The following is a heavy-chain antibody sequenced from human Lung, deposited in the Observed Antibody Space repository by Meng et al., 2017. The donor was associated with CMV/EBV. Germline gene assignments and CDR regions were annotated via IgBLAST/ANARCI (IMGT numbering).Heavy chain of an antibody. CDR2: IGTVGDT. CDR1: GFTFSTYD. V-gene: IGHV3-13*01. CDR3: ARARSPTHFDY. J-gene: IGHJ4*02. Sequence: SCTASGFTFSTYDFHWLRQPTGKGLEWVSSIGTVGDTYSIGSVKGRFIISREDAKNSVYLQMNGLRDGDTGLYYCARARSPTHFDYWGQGALVTVSS.